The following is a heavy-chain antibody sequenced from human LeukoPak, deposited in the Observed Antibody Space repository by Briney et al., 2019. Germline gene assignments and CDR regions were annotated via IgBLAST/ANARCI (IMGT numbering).Heavy chain of an antibody. J-gene: IGHJ4*02. CDR2: INWNGGMT. Sequence: PGGSLRLSCAASGFTFDDYGMSWVRQGPGKGLEWVSGINWNGGMTAYADSVKGRFTISRDNAKNSLYLQMNSLRAEDTAVYYCARAPPLWFGETLDYWGQGTLVTVSS. CDR1: GFTFDDYG. V-gene: IGHV3-20*04. D-gene: IGHD3-10*01. CDR3: ARAPPLWFGETLDY.